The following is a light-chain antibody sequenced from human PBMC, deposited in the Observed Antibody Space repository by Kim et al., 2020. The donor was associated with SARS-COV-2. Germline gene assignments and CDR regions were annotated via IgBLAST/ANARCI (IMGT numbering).Light chain of an antibody. V-gene: IGKV3-11*01. CDR1: QSVSSS. CDR2: DAS. CDR3: QQRTNWWT. J-gene: IGKJ1*01. Sequence: EIVFTQSPATLSLSPGERATLSCRASQSVSSSLAWYQQKPGQAPRLLIYDASNRATGIPARFSGSGSGTDFTLTISSLEPEDFVVYYCQQRTNWWTFGQGTKVEIK.